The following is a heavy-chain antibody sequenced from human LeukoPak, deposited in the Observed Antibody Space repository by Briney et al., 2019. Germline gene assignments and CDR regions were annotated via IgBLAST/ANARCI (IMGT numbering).Heavy chain of an antibody. D-gene: IGHD2-8*01. V-gene: IGHV5-51*01. CDR3: ARSSGLYARIDS. Sequence: GEPLHISCKGSGYSFPTYWIAWVRQMPGKGLEWMGIIYPGDSDTRYSPSFQGQVTISADKSINTAYLQWRSLKASDTAMYYCARSSGLYARIDSWGERSLASVSS. J-gene: IGHJ5*01. CDR2: IYPGDSDT. CDR1: GYSFPTYW.